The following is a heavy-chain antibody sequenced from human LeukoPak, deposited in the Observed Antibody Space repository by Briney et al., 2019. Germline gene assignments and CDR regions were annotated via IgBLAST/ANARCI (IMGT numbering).Heavy chain of an antibody. CDR1: GGSFSGYY. J-gene: IGHJ4*02. Sequence: SETLSLTCAVYGGSFSGYYWSWIRQPPGKGLEWIGEINHSGSTNYNPSLKSRVTISVDTSKNQFSLKLSSVTAADTAVYYCARVGVYYFDYWGQGTLVTVSS. CDR2: INHSGST. D-gene: IGHD3-16*01. CDR3: ARVGVYYFDY. V-gene: IGHV4-34*01.